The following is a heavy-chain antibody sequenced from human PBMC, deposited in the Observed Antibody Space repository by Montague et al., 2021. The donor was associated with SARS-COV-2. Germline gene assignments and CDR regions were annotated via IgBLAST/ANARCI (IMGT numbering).Heavy chain of an antibody. CDR1: TDSFSGYY. J-gene: IGHJ4*02. D-gene: IGHD3-10*01. CDR3: ARGARQGYGFRLGSFDS. Sequence: SETLSLTCAVYTDSFSGYYWSWIRQSPGKGLEWIGEITHSGSTNHNPSLQGRVTISVDKSKKQVSLKLRPLTAADTAVYYCARGARQGYGFRLGSFDSWGQGTLVTVSS. CDR2: ITHSGST. V-gene: IGHV4-34*01.